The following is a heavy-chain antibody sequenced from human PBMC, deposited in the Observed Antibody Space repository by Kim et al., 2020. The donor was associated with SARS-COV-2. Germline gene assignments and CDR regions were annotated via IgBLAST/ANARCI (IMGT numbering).Heavy chain of an antibody. CDR2: ISYDGSNK. D-gene: IGHD2-15*01. CDR3: AKDQDIISGFCEN. Sequence: GGSLRLSCAASGFTFSSYGMHWVRQAPGKGLEWVAVISYDGSNKYYADSVKGRFTISRDNSKNTLYLQMNSLRAEDTAVYYCAKDQDIISGFCENWGQGTLVTVSS. J-gene: IGHJ4*02. V-gene: IGHV3-30*18. CDR1: GFTFSSYG.